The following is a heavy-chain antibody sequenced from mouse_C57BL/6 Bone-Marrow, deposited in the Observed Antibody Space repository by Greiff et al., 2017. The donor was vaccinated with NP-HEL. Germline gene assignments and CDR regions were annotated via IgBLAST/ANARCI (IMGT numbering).Heavy chain of an antibody. CDR2: ISSGSSTI. V-gene: IGHV5-17*01. CDR1: GFTFSDYG. CDR3: AREREIGYFDV. Sequence: EVKVVESGGGLVKPGGSLKPSCAASGFTFSDYGMHWVRQAPEKGLEWVAYISSGSSTIYYADTVKGRFTISRDNAKNTLFLQMTRLRSEDTAMYYCAREREIGYFDVWGTGTTVTVSS. D-gene: IGHD5-1-1*01. J-gene: IGHJ1*03.